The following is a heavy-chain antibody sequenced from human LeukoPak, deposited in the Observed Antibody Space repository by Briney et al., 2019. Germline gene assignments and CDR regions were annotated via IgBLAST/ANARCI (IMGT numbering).Heavy chain of an antibody. Sequence: PGGSLRLSCAASGFTVSSNYMSWVRQASGKGLEWVSVLYTGGTTYYADSVKGRFTISRDNSKNTVYLDMNSLRAEDTAVYYCARAVDIVATTPFDLWGQGTMVTVSS. J-gene: IGHJ3*01. D-gene: IGHD5-12*01. CDR1: GFTVSSNY. CDR2: LYTGGTT. V-gene: IGHV3-66*01. CDR3: ARAVDIVATTPFDL.